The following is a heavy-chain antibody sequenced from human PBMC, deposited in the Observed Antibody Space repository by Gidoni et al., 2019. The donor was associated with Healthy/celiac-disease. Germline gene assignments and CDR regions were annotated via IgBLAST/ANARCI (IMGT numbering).Heavy chain of an antibody. V-gene: IGHV3-30*18. Sequence: QVQLVESGGGEVQPGRSLRLSCAASGFTFSSYGMHWVRQAPGKGLEWVAVISDDGSNKYYADSVKGRFTISRDNSKNTLYLQMNSLRAEDTAVYYCANSGSDYYDSSGYYAYWGQGTLVTVSS. D-gene: IGHD3-22*01. CDR3: ANSGSDYYDSSGYYAY. CDR2: ISDDGSNK. J-gene: IGHJ4*02. CDR1: GFTFSSYG.